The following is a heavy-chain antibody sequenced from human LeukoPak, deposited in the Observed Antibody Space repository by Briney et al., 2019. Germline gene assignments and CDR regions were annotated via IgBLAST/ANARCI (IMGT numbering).Heavy chain of an antibody. D-gene: IGHD6-13*01. CDR1: GLTFSDYS. V-gene: IGHV3-23*01. Sequence: GGSLRLSCAASGLTFSDYSMAWVRQAPGKGLFWVSGISAGGGSTYYADSVKGRFTISRDNSRNTLYLLMNSLRAEDTAVYYCAKDAAGPEYWGQGTLATVSS. CDR2: ISAGGGST. CDR3: AKDAAGPEY. J-gene: IGHJ4*02.